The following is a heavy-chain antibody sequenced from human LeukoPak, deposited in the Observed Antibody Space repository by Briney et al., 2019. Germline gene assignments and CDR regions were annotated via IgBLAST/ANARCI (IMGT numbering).Heavy chain of an antibody. V-gene: IGHV3-30*03. D-gene: IGHD1-1*01. CDR3: ATDGSRYYYYGMDV. CDR1: GFTFSSYG. CDR2: LSYDGSNE. Sequence: GGSLRLSCAASGFTFSSYGMHWVRQAPGKGLEWVAVLSYDGSNEYYADSVKGRFTISRDNSKNTVYLQMSSLRSEDTAVYYCATDGSRYYYYGMDVWGQGTTVTVSS. J-gene: IGHJ6*02.